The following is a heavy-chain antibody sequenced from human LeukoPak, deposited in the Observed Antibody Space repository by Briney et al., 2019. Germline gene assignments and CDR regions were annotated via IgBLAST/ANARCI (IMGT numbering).Heavy chain of an antibody. Sequence: KPSETLSLTCTVSGGSISSYYWSWIRQTPGKGREWIGYILYSGTTTNYNPSLKSRVTISVDTSKNQFSLKLSSVTAADTAVYYCARVGDWNDLVYWGQGILVTVSS. CDR1: GGSISSYY. V-gene: IGHV4-59*01. D-gene: IGHD1-1*01. CDR3: ARVGDWNDLVY. J-gene: IGHJ4*02. CDR2: ILYSGTTT.